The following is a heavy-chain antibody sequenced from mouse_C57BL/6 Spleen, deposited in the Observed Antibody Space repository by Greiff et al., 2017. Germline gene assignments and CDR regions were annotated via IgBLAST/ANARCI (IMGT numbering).Heavy chain of an antibody. CDR1: GYTFTSYW. Sequence: QVQLQQPGAELVRPGSSVKLSCKASGYTFTSYWMHWVKQRPIQGLEWIGNIDPSDSGTHYNQKFKDKATLTVDKSSSTAYMQLSSLTSGDSAVDYGAKGSSGYGRGYWGQGTSVTVSS. V-gene: IGHV1-52*01. D-gene: IGHD3-2*02. CDR2: IDPSDSGT. J-gene: IGHJ4*01. CDR3: AKGSSGYGRGY.